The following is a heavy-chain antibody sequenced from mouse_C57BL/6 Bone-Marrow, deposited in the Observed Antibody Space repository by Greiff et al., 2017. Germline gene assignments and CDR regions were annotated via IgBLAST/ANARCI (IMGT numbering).Heavy chain of an antibody. V-gene: IGHV3-6*01. J-gene: IGHJ4*01. CDR1: GYSITSGYY. Sequence: EVKLMESGPGLVKPSQSLSLTCSVTGYSITSGYYWNWIRQFPGNKLEWMGYISYDGSNNYNPSLKNRISITRDTSKNQFFLKLNSVTTEDTATYYCAEAAVDLYYYAMDYWGQGTSVTVSS. CDR3: AEAAVDLYYYAMDY. D-gene: IGHD1-1*01. CDR2: ISYDGSN.